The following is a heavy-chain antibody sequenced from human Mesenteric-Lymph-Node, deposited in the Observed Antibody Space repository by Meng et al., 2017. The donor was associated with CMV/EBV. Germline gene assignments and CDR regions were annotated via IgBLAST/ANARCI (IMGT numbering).Heavy chain of an antibody. CDR3: AKDLSYYYDTRGIDH. CDR1: GFTFSSYG. J-gene: IGHJ4*02. CDR2: IRYDGSNK. V-gene: IGHV3-30*02. D-gene: IGHD3-22*01. Sequence: GESLKISCAASGFTFSSYGMHWVRQAPGKGLEWVAFIRYDGSNKYYADSVRARLTISRDNSKNTLYLQMNRLKTEDTAVYYCAKDLSYYYDTRGIDHWGQGTLVTVSS.